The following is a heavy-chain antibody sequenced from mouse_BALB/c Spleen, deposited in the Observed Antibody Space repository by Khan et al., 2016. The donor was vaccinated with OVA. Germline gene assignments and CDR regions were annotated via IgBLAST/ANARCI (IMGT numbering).Heavy chain of an antibody. V-gene: IGHV5-4*02. Sequence: EVKLVESGGGLVKPGGSLKLSCAASGFIFSDYYMYWVRQTPERRLEWVATISDGGLFTYYPDSVKGRFTISRDNAKNILYLQMSSLKSEDTAMYCCARAYYRYDERVASWGQGTLVTVSA. CDR2: ISDGGLFT. CDR1: GFIFSDYY. D-gene: IGHD2-14*01. J-gene: IGHJ3*01. CDR3: ARAYYRYDERVAS.